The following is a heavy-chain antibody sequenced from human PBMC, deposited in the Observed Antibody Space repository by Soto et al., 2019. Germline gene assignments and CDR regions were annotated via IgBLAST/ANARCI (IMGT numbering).Heavy chain of an antibody. V-gene: IGHV1-69*08. Sequence: QLQLVQSGAKVKKPGSSVKVSCKASGGSFSTYTITWVRQAPGQGLEWMGRIIPILGIRDYAQKFQARVTITADKSTSTAYMELSSLTSEDTAVYYCARDVGDLGQGTLVTVSS. J-gene: IGHJ4*02. CDR1: GGSFSTYT. D-gene: IGHD1-26*01. CDR3: ARDVGD. CDR2: IIPILGIR.